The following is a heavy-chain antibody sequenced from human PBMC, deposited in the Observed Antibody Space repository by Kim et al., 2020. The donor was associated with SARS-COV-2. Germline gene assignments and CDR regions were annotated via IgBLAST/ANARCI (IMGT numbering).Heavy chain of an antibody. CDR2: ISGSGGST. Sequence: GGSLRLSCAASGFTFSSYAMSWVRQAPGKGLEWVSAISGSGGSTYYADSVKGRFTISRDNSKNTLYLQMNSLRAEDTAVYYCAKMGDSYSGSYYGRWGHFDYWGQGTLVTVSS. J-gene: IGHJ4*02. V-gene: IGHV3-23*01. CDR3: AKMGDSYSGSYYGRWGHFDY. D-gene: IGHD1-26*01. CDR1: GFTFSSYA.